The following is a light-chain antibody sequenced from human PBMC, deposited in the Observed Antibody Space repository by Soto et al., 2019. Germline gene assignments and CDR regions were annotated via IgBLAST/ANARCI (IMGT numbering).Light chain of an antibody. Sequence: EIVLTQSPGTLSLSPGERATLSCRASQSVSSSYLAWYQQKPGQAPRLLIYGASSRATGIPDRFSGSGSGTDFTLTISRLEPEDFAVYYCQQYGSSSLTFGLGPKWISN. J-gene: IGKJ3*01. V-gene: IGKV3-20*01. CDR2: GAS. CDR1: QSVSSSY. CDR3: QQYGSSSLT.